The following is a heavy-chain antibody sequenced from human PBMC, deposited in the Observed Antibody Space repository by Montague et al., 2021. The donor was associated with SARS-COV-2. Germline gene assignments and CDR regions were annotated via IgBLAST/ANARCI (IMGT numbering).Heavy chain of an antibody. Sequence: SETLSLTCTVSGGSISSGSYYWGWIRQPPGKGLEWIGNIYYSGSTYYNPSLKSRVTISVDTSKNQFSLKLSSVTAADTAVYYCARDYGDCGSGYYYGMDVWGQGTTVTVSS. CDR3: ARDYGDCGSGYYYGMDV. CDR1: GGSISSGSYY. J-gene: IGHJ6*02. CDR2: IYYSGST. V-gene: IGHV4-39*07. D-gene: IGHD4-17*01.